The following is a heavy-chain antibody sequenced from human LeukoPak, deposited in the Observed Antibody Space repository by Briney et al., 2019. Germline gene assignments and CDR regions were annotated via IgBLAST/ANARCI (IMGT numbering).Heavy chain of an antibody. Sequence: ASVKVSCKASGYTFTGYYMHWVRQAPGQGLEWMGIINPSGGSTSYAQKFQGRVTMTRDTSTSTVYMELSSLRSEDTAVYYCARDVGFYYDSSGYPDYWGQGTLVTVSS. CDR3: ARDVGFYYDSSGYPDY. J-gene: IGHJ4*02. D-gene: IGHD3-22*01. CDR2: INPSGGST. CDR1: GYTFTGYY. V-gene: IGHV1-46*01.